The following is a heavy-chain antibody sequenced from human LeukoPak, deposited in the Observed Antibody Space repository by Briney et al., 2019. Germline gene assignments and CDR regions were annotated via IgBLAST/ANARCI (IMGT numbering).Heavy chain of an antibody. Sequence: GGSLRLSCAASGFTFSSYAMSSVRQAPGKGLEWVSAISGSGGSTYYADSVKGRFTISRDNSKNTLYLQMNSLRAEDTAVYYCAKIKYYYGSGSYRTNSFDYWGQGTLVTVSS. J-gene: IGHJ4*02. V-gene: IGHV3-23*01. CDR2: ISGSGGST. CDR1: GFTFSSYA. CDR3: AKIKYYYGSGSYRTNSFDY. D-gene: IGHD3-10*01.